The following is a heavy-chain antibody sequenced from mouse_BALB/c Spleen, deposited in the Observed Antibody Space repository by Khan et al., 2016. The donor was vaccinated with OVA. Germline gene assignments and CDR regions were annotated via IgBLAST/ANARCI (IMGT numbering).Heavy chain of an antibody. CDR1: GYSITSDYA. CDR3: ARGVRLTY. D-gene: IGHD2-14*01. V-gene: IGHV3-2*02. Sequence: EVQLQESGPGLVKPSQSLSLTCTVTGYSITSDYAWNWIRQFPGNKLEWMGYINYSGSTSYHPSFKSRISITRDTSKNQSFLQLNSVTTEDTATYYCARGVRLTYWGQGTLVTVSA. CDR2: INYSGST. J-gene: IGHJ3*01.